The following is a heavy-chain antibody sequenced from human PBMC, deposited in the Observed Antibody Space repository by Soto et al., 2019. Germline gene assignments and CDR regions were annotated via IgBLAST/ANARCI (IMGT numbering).Heavy chain of an antibody. D-gene: IGHD2-2*01. CDR2: INPNSGGT. J-gene: IGHJ3*02. CDR1: GYTFTGYY. Sequence: ASVKVSCKASGYTFTGYYMHWVRQAPGQGLEWMGWINPNSGGTNYAQKFQGWVTMTRDTSISTAYMELSRLRSDDTAVYYCARDPLRIVVVPAETYHDAFDIWGQGTMVTVSS. V-gene: IGHV1-2*04. CDR3: ARDPLRIVVVPAETYHDAFDI.